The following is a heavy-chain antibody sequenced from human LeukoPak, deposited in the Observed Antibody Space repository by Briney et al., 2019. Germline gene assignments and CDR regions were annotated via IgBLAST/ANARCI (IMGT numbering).Heavy chain of an antibody. CDR3: ARRPMVARQIDY. V-gene: IGHV1-24*01. Sequence: ASVKVSCKVSGYTLTDLSMHWVRQAPGKGLEWMGGFDPEDGETIYAQKFQGRVTMTEDTSTDTAYMELSSLRSEDTAVYYCARRPMVARQIDYWGQGTLVTVSS. CDR2: FDPEDGET. CDR1: GYTLTDLS. D-gene: IGHD4/OR15-4a*01. J-gene: IGHJ4*02.